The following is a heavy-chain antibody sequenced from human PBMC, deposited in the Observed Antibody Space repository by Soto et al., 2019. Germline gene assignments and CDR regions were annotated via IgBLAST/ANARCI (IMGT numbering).Heavy chain of an antibody. CDR3: ASSSGGSYYDY. V-gene: IGHV4-31*03. CDR2: IYYSGST. CDR1: GGSISSGVYY. Sequence: QVQLQESGPGLVKPSQTLSLTCTVSGGSISSGVYYWSWIRQHPGKGLEWIAYIYYSGSTYYNPSLKSRVTIQVDTYKKQFSLKLSWVTAADTDVYYCASSSGGSYYDYWGQGTLVTVSS. J-gene: IGHJ4*02. D-gene: IGHD2-15*01.